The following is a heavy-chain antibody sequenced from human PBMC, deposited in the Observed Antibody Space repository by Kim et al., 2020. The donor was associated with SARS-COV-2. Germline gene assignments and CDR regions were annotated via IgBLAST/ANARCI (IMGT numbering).Heavy chain of an antibody. CDR3: ATDKPTDYGDYEEDRSNWLDT. V-gene: IGHV1-24*01. CDR1: GYTLTELS. D-gene: IGHD4-17*01. CDR2: FDPDDGET. Sequence: ASVKVSCKVSGYTLTELSMHWVRQAPGKGLEWMGGFDPDDGETKYAQKFQGRVTMTEDTSTYTAYMELSSLRSEDTAVYYCATDKPTDYGDYEEDRSNWLDTWGHGALVSASS. J-gene: IGHJ5*01.